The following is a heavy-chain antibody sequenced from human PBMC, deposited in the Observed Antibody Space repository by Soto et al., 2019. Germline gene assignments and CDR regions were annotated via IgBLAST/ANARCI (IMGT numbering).Heavy chain of an antibody. J-gene: IGHJ4*02. CDR2: TYYRSKSYN. D-gene: IGHD6-19*01. V-gene: IGHV6-1*01. CDR3: ARNYRYTSGWYAENYFDY. Sequence: RSQTLSLTCAISGDSVSSNSAAWNWIRQSPSRGLEWLGRTYYRSKSYNDYAVSVKSRITINPDTSKNQFSLQLNSVTPEDTAVYYCARNYRYTSGWYAENYFDYWGQGTLVTVSS. CDR1: GDSVSSNSAA.